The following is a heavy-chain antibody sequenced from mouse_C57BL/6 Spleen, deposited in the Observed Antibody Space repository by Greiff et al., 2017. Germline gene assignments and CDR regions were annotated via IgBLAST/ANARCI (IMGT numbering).Heavy chain of an antibody. V-gene: IGHV1-19*01. J-gene: IGHJ1*03. CDR1: GYTFTDYY. CDR3: ARRDYGSSFYWYFDV. CDR2: INPYNGGT. D-gene: IGHD1-1*01. Sequence: VQLKESGPVLVKPGASVKMSCKASGYTFTDYYMNWVKQSHGKSLEWIGVINPYNGGTSYNQKFKGKATLTVDKSSSTAYMELNSLTSEDSAVYYCARRDYGSSFYWYFDVWGTGTTVTVSS.